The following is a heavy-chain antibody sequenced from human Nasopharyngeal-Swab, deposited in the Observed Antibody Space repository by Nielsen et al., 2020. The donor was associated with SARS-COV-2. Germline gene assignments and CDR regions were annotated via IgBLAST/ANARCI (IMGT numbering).Heavy chain of an antibody. CDR3: ARHSRVLDY. CDR2: IYYSGST. V-gene: IGHV4-39*01. J-gene: IGHJ4*02. D-gene: IGHD2-8*01. CDR1: GGSISSSSYY. Sequence: SGTLSLTCTVSGGSISSSSYYWGWIRQPPGKGLEWIGSIYYSGSTYYNPSLKSRVTISVDTSKNQFSLKLSSVTAADTAVYYCARHSRVLDYWGQGTLVTVSS.